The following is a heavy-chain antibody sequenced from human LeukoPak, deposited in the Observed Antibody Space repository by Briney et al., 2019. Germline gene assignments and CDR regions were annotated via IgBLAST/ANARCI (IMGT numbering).Heavy chain of an antibody. CDR2: IYSGGST. CDR3: ARDLRIAVAATNDY. V-gene: IGHV3-NL1*01. CDR1: GFTFSSYG. D-gene: IGHD6-19*01. J-gene: IGHJ4*02. Sequence: GGSLRLSCAPSGFTFSSYGMHWVRQAPGKGLEWVSVIYSGGSTYYADSVKGRFTISRDNSKNTLYLQMNSLRAEDTAVYYCARDLRIAVAATNDYWGQGTLVTVSS.